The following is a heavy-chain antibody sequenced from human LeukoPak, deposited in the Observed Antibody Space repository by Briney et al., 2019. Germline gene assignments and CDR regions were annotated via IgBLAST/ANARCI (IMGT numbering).Heavy chain of an antibody. Sequence: SETLSLTCAVYGGSFSGCYWSWIRQPPGKGLEWIGEINHSGSTNYNPSLKSRVTISVDTSKNQFSLKLSSVTAADTAVYYCARGKGYGYRVYYGMDVWGQGTTVTVSS. J-gene: IGHJ6*02. CDR1: GGSFSGCY. D-gene: IGHD5-18*01. CDR3: ARGKGYGYRVYYGMDV. V-gene: IGHV4-34*01. CDR2: INHSGST.